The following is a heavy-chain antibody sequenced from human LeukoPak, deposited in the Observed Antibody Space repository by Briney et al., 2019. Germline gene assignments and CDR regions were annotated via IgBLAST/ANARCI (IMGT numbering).Heavy chain of an antibody. CDR3: ARDHGVTMVRGVISAFDI. J-gene: IGHJ3*02. V-gene: IGHV3-48*03. Sequence: GGSLRLSCAASGFTFSSYEMNWVRQAPGKGLEWVSYISSSGSTIYYADSVKGRFTISRDNAKNSLYLQMNSLRAEDTAVYYCARDHGVTMVRGVISAFDIWGQGTMVTVSS. CDR2: ISSSGSTI. CDR1: GFTFSSYE. D-gene: IGHD3-10*01.